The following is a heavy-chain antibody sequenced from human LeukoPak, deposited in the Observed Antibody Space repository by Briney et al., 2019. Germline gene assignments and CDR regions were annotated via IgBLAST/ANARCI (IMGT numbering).Heavy chain of an antibody. J-gene: IGHJ4*02. D-gene: IGHD1-7*01. CDR3: ARVAVYNWNYGDDY. CDR2: IYYSGST. Sequence: SETLSLTCTVSGGSISSSSYYWGWIRQPPGKGLEWIGSIYYSGSTYYNPSLKSRVTISVDTSKNQFSLKLSSVTAADTAVYYCARVAVYNWNYGDDYWGQGTLVTVSS. CDR1: GGSISSSSYY. V-gene: IGHV4-39*07.